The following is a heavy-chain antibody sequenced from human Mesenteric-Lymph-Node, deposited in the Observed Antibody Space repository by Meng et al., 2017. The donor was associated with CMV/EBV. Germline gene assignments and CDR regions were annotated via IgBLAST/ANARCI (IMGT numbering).Heavy chain of an antibody. CDR2: ISYSGSI. V-gene: IGHV4-31*03. J-gene: IGHJ5*02. D-gene: IGHD1-26*01. Sequence: LRLSCTVSGGSISSGTYYWSWIRQHPGKGLEWIGYISYSGSIYYNPSLKSRVTISIDTSRNQFSLRLSSVTAADTALYYCARVGGTYYNQCFDPWGQGTLVTVSS. CDR1: GGSISSGTYY. CDR3: ARVGGTYYNQCFDP.